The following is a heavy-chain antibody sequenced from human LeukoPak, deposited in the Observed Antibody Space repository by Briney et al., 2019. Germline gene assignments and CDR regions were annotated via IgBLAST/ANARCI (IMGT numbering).Heavy chain of an antibody. CDR2: ISAYNGNT. CDR1: GYTFTGYY. J-gene: IGHJ4*02. V-gene: IGHV1-18*04. Sequence: GASVKVSCKASGYTFTGYYMHWVRQAPGQGLEWMGWISAYNGNTNYAQKLQGRVTMTTDTSTSTAYMELRSLRSDDTAVYYCARDPTNPYYYDSSGYYYFDYWGQGTLVTVSS. CDR3: ARDPTNPYYYDSSGYYYFDY. D-gene: IGHD3-22*01.